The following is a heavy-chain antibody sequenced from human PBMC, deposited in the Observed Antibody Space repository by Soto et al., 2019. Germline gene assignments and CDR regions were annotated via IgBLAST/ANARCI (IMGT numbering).Heavy chain of an antibody. J-gene: IGHJ4*02. V-gene: IGHV4-31*03. CDR1: GGSISSGGTGSY. CDR3: ASGHDAYKVRY. Sequence: QVNLQESGPGLVKPSQTLSLTCTVSGGSISSGGTGSYWTWIRQLPGKGLEWIGYIYYTGNTYYNPSLKSRPTISIDTSENQFSLKLTSVTAADTAVYFCASGHDAYKVRYWGQGTLVTVSS. D-gene: IGHD1-1*01. CDR2: IYYTGNT.